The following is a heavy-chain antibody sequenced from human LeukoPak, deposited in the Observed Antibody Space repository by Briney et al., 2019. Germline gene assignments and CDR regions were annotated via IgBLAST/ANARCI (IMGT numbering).Heavy chain of an antibody. CDR1: GFTFDDYA. J-gene: IGHJ4*02. CDR2: ISWNSGSI. Sequence: GGSLRLSCAASGFTFDDYAMHWVRQAPGKGLEWVSGISWNSGSIGYADSVKGRFTISRDNSKNTLYLQMNSLRAEDTAVYYCAKDYQQLVRWGQGTLVTVSS. D-gene: IGHD6-13*01. CDR3: AKDYQQLVR. V-gene: IGHV3-9*01.